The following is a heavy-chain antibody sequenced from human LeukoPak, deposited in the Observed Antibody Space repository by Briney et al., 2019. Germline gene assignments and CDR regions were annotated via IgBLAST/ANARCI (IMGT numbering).Heavy chain of an antibody. CDR3: ARDSYYYGSGSYRFDY. CDR1: GGSISSYY. V-gene: IGHV4-4*07. J-gene: IGHJ4*02. D-gene: IGHD3-10*01. Sequence: SETLSLTCTVSGGSISSYYWSWIRQPAGKGLEWIGRIYTSGSTNYNPSLKSRVTMSVDTSKNQFSLKLSSVTAADTAVYYCARDSYYYGSGSYRFDYWGQGTLVTVSS. CDR2: IYTSGST.